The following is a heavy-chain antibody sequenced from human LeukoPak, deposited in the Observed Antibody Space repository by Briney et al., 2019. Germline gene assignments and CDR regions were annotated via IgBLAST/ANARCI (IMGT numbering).Heavy chain of an antibody. CDR2: ISWNSGSI. J-gene: IGHJ4*02. CDR3: AKDQYYGSGSYYTYFDY. Sequence: GGSLRLSCAASGFSFDNYAMHWVRQAQRKGMGWVSGISWNSGSIVYANSVKGRVTISRDNAKNSLYLQMNSLRAEDTALYYCAKDQYYGSGSYYTYFDYWGQGTLVTVSS. V-gene: IGHV3-9*01. CDR1: GFSFDNYA. D-gene: IGHD3-10*01.